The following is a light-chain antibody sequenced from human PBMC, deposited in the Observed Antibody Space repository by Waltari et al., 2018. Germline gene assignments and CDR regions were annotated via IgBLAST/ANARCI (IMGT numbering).Light chain of an antibody. V-gene: IGLV2-14*03. CDR1: SSDIGTSNY. J-gene: IGLJ2*01. CDR2: AVS. CDR3: SSSSTFTTLVV. Sequence: QTALTQPASVSGSPGQSITISCTGASSDIGTSNYVSWYQQPPGKAPKLMIYAVSNRPSAVSDRFSGSKSANTASLTISGLRAEDEAYYYCSSSSTFTTLVVFGGGTKLTVL.